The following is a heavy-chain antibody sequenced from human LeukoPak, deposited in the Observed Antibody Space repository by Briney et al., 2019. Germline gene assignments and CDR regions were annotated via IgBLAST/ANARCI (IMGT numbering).Heavy chain of an antibody. CDR3: TTGTYYYDSSGYYYLDY. V-gene: IGHV3-15*01. CDR2: IKSKTDGGTT. D-gene: IGHD3-22*01. CDR1: GFTFSNAW. J-gene: IGHJ4*02. Sequence: GGSLRLSCAASGFTFSNAWMSWVRQAPGKGLEWVGRIKSKTDGGTTDYAASVKGRFTISRDDSKNTLYLQMNSLKTEDTAVYYCTTGTYYYDSSGYYYLDYWGQGTLVTVSS.